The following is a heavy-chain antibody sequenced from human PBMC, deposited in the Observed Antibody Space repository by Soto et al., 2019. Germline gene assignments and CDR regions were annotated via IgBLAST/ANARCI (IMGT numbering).Heavy chain of an antibody. D-gene: IGHD3-22*01. CDR1: GFSLSNARMG. J-gene: IGHJ5*02. Sequence: QVTLKESGPVLVKPTETLTLTCTVSGFSLSNARMGVSWIRQPPGKALEWLAHIFSNDEKSYSTSLKSRLTISKDTSKSQVVLTMTNMDPVDTATYYCARILRLGNYYDSSGYYIWFDPWGQGTLVTVSS. CDR3: ARILRLGNYYDSSGYYIWFDP. CDR2: IFSNDEK. V-gene: IGHV2-26*01.